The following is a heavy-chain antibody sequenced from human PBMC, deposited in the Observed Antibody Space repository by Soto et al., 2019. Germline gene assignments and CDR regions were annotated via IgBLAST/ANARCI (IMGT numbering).Heavy chain of an antibody. J-gene: IGHJ4*02. D-gene: IGHD5-12*01. CDR1: GYTLTELS. CDR3: ARALSDGYNPNFDY. V-gene: IGHV1-24*01. Sequence: ASVKVSCKVSGYTLTELSMHWVRQAPGKGLEWMGGFDPEDGEAIYAQKFQGRVTITADKSTSTAYMELSSLRSEDTAVYYCARALSDGYNPNFDYWGQGTLVTVSS. CDR2: FDPEDGEA.